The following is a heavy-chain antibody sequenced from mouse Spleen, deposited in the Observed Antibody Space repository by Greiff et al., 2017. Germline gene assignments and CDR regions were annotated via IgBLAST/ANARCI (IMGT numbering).Heavy chain of an antibody. Sequence: EVMLVESGGGLVKPGGSLKLSCAASGFTFSSYAMSWVRQTPEKRLEWVATISSGGSYTYYPDSVKGRFTISRDNAKNTLYLQMSSLRSEDTAMYYCASLLLYYFDYWGQGTTLTVSS. V-gene: IGHV5-9-1*01. D-gene: IGHD1-1*01. CDR3: ASLLLYYFDY. CDR1: GFTFSSYA. J-gene: IGHJ2*01. CDR2: ISSGGSYT.